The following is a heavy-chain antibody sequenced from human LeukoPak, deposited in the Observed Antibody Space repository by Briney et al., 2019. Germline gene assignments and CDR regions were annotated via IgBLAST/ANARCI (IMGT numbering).Heavy chain of an antibody. CDR3: AREGIAVNYFDY. Sequence: GGSLRLSCAASGFIFSDYYMSWIRQAPGKGLEWVSFISSGSTYTDYADSVKGRFTISRDNAKNSLYLLLNSLRAEDTAVYYCAREGIAVNYFDYWGQGTLVTVSS. V-gene: IGHV3-11*05. J-gene: IGHJ4*02. CDR2: ISSGSTYT. D-gene: IGHD6-19*01. CDR1: GFIFSDYY.